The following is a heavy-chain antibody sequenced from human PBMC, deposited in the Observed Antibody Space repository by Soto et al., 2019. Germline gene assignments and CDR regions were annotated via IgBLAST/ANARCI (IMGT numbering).Heavy chain of an antibody. CDR1: GGSISSSSYY. V-gene: IGHV4-39*01. J-gene: IGHJ5*02. Sequence: KPSETLSLTCTVSGGSISSSSYYWGWIRQPPGKGLEWIGSIYYSGSTYYNPSLKSRVTISVDTSKNQFSLKLSSVTAADTAVYYCASGGRMNWFDPWGQGTLVTVSS. CDR2: IYYSGST. CDR3: ASGGRMNWFDP. D-gene: IGHD1-26*01.